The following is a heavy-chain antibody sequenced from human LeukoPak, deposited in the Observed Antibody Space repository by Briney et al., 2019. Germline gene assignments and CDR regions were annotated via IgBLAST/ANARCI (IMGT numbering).Heavy chain of an antibody. J-gene: IGHJ4*02. CDR2: TNPNSGGT. Sequence: ASVKVSCKASGYTFTGYYIHWVRQAPGQGLEWMGWTNPNSGGTNYAQKFQGRVTMTRDTSISTAYMELSRLRSDDTAVYYCARGRCSGGGCYFFDFWGQGTLVTVSS. CDR3: ARGRCSGGGCYFFDF. D-gene: IGHD2-15*01. CDR1: GYTFTGYY. V-gene: IGHV1-2*02.